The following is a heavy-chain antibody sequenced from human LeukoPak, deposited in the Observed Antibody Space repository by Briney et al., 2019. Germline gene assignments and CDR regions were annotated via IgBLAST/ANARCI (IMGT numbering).Heavy chain of an antibody. CDR3: ARAAVLGSGSYDK. V-gene: IGHV4-4*09. J-gene: IGHJ4*02. Sequence: SETLSLTCTVSGGSISSYYWSWIRQPPGKGLEWIGYIYTSGSTYYNPSLKSRVTILADTSKNQFSLKLSSVTAADTAVYYCARAAVLGSGSYDKWGKGTLVTVSS. CDR2: IYTSGST. D-gene: IGHD3-10*01. CDR1: GGSISSYY.